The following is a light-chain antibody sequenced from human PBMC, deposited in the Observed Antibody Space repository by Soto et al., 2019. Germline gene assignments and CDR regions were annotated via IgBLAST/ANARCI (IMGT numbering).Light chain of an antibody. V-gene: IGKV3-15*01. CDR2: GAS. J-gene: IGKJ5*01. CDR1: QSVTSN. Sequence: ELVMTQSPATLSVSPVDRATLSCRSSQSVTSNLAWYQQKPGQAPRLLIYGASTRATGIPARFSGSGSGTEFTLTISSLQSEDLAVYFCQQYNNWPPITFGQGTRLEIK. CDR3: QQYNNWPPIT.